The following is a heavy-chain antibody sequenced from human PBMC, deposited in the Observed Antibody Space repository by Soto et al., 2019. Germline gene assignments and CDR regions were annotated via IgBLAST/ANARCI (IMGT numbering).Heavy chain of an antibody. V-gene: IGHV1-69*13. D-gene: IGHD2-2*02. CDR1: GGTFSSYA. CDR2: IIPIFGTA. J-gene: IGHJ6*02. Sequence: SVKVSCKASGGTFSSYAISWVRQAPGQGLEWMGRIIPIFGTANYAQKFQGRVTITADESTSTAYMELSSLRSEDTAVYYCARGDIVVVPAAISLYYYYGMDVWGQGTTVTVSS. CDR3: ARGDIVVVPAAISLYYYYGMDV.